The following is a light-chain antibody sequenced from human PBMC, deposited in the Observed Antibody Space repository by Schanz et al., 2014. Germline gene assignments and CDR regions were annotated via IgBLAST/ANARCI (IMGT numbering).Light chain of an antibody. Sequence: QSVLTQPPSVSGAPGQRVTISCTGGGSNIGAGSGVHWYQRFPGTAPKLLIFGDNNRPSGVPDRFSGSKSGTSASLAITGLQAEDEADYYCSSYTSSSTLIFGGGTKLTVL. CDR3: SSYTSSSTLI. J-gene: IGLJ2*01. V-gene: IGLV1-40*01. CDR2: GDN. CDR1: GSNIGAGSG.